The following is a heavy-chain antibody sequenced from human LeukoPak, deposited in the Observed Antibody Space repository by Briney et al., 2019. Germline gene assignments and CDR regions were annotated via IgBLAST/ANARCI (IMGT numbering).Heavy chain of an antibody. CDR3: TATLGY. Sequence: GGSLRLSCAASGLTVTNNHMSWVRQAPGKGLEWVGRIKSKTDGGTTDYAAPVKGRFTISRDDSKDTLYLQMNSLKTEDTAVYYCTATLGYWGQGTLVTVSS. CDR1: GLTVTNNH. J-gene: IGHJ4*02. CDR2: IKSKTDGGTT. V-gene: IGHV3-15*01.